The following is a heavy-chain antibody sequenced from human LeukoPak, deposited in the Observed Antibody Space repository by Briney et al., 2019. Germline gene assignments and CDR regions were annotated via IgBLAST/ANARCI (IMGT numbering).Heavy chain of an antibody. CDR2: MNPNSGNT. V-gene: IGHV1-8*01. Sequence: ASVKVSCKASGYTFTSYDINWVRQATGQGRERMGWMNPNSGNTGYAQKFQGRVTMTRNTSISTAYMEPSSLRSEDTAVYYCARFYSWSDAFDIWGQGTMVTVSS. D-gene: IGHD6-13*01. CDR1: GYTFTSYD. CDR3: ARFYSWSDAFDI. J-gene: IGHJ3*02.